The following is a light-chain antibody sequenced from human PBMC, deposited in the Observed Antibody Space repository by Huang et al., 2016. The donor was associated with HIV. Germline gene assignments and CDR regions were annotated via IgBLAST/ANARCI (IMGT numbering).Light chain of an antibody. CDR3: QQCSNWSFT. J-gene: IGKJ3*01. CDR1: QSVSSY. V-gene: IGKV3-11*01. Sequence: EIVLTQSPATLSLSPGEIATLSCRASQSVSSYLAWYQQQPGQAPRLLIYDASSRAPGIPARFSCSGSGTDFTLTISSLEPEDFALYYCQQCSNWSFTFGPGTKVDIK. CDR2: DAS.